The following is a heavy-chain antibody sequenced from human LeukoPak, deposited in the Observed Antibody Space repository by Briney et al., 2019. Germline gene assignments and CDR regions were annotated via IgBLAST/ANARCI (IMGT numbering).Heavy chain of an antibody. CDR2: ISGSGDST. CDR1: GFTFTSYA. Sequence: GGSLRLSCAASGFTFTSYAMSWVRQAPGKGLEWVSGISGSGDSTYYADSVKGRFTISRDNSKNTLYLQMNSLRAEDTAVYYCAKDRRAFSFSSSWTGDYWGQGTLVTVSS. CDR3: AKDRRAFSFSSSWTGDY. D-gene: IGHD6-13*01. V-gene: IGHV3-23*01. J-gene: IGHJ4*02.